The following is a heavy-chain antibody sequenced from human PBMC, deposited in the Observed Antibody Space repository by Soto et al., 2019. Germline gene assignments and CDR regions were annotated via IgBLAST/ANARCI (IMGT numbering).Heavy chain of an antibody. D-gene: IGHD3-22*01. CDR3: ARPHVGYYYHSSGYDYWYFDL. CDR2: IIPIFGTA. Sequence: QVQLVQSGAEVKKPGSSVKVSCKASGGTFSSYAISWVRQAPGQGLEWMGGIIPIFGTANYAQKFQGRVTITADESTSTAYMELSSLRSEDTAVYYCARPHVGYYYHSSGYDYWYFDLWGRGTLVTVSS. J-gene: IGHJ2*01. V-gene: IGHV1-69*01. CDR1: GGTFSSYA.